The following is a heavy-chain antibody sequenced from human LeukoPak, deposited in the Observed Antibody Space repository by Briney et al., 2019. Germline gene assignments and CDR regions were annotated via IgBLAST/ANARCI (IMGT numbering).Heavy chain of an antibody. CDR2: ISSSGRTF. J-gene: IGHJ4*02. CDR1: GFTFSSYE. D-gene: IGHD6-13*01. Sequence: GGSLSLSCAASGFTFSSYEMNWVRQAPGKGLEWVSYISSSGRTFYYAASVKGRFTISRDNGKNSLYLQMNSLRVEDTAVYYCARDSRGSSWFFDYWGQRALVTVSS. V-gene: IGHV3-48*03. CDR3: ARDSRGSSWFFDY.